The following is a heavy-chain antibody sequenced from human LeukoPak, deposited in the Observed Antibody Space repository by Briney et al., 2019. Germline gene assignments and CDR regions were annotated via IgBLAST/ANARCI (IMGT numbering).Heavy chain of an antibody. D-gene: IGHD3-22*01. J-gene: IGHJ4*02. V-gene: IGHV1-2*02. CDR1: GYTFTGYY. CDR3: ARVFDSSGYYLDY. CDR2: INPNSGGT. Sequence: GASVKVSCKASGYTFTGYYMHWVRQAPGQGLEWMGWINPNSGGTNYAQKFQGRVTMTRDTSTSTVYMELSSLRSEDTAVYYCARVFDSSGYYLDYWGQGTLVTVSS.